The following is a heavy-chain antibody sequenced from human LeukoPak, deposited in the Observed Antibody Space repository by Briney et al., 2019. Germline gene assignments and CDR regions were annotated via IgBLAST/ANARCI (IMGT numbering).Heavy chain of an antibody. V-gene: IGHV3-30-3*01. D-gene: IGHD3-16*02. J-gene: IGHJ1*01. CDR3: AKGGYDYVWGSYPPSAEYFQH. CDR2: ISYDGSNK. Sequence: GGSLRLSCAASGFTFSNYAMHWVRQAPGKGLEWVAVISYDGSNKYYADSVKGRFTISRDNSKNTLHLQMNSLRAEDTAVYYCAKGGYDYVWGSYPPSAEYFQHWGQGTLVTVSS. CDR1: GFTFSNYA.